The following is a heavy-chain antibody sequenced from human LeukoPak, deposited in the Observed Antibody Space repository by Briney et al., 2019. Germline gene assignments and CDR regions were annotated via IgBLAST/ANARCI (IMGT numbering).Heavy chain of an antibody. D-gene: IGHD5-18*01. CDR1: GGSISSSSYY. Sequence: SSETLSLTCTVSGGSISSSSYYWGWIRQPPGKGLEWIGSIYYSGSTYYNPSLKSRVTISVDTSKNQFSLKLSSVTAADTAVYYCARHSGYSYGLDAFDIWGQGTMVTVSS. V-gene: IGHV4-39*01. CDR2: IYYSGST. J-gene: IGHJ3*02. CDR3: ARHSGYSYGLDAFDI.